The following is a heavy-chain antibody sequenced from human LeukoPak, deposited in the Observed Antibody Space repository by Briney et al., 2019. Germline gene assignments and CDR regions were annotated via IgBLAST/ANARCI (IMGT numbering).Heavy chain of an antibody. V-gene: IGHV3-21*06. CDR3: ARAGYCSSTSCDGGIDY. D-gene: IGHD2-2*01. J-gene: IGHJ4*02. CDR2: IDTSSSYI. Sequence: SGGSLRLSCAASGFAFSSYNMKWVRQAPGKGLEWVSFIDTSSSYIYYTGSVKGRFTVSRDNSKNSLYLQMDSLRVEDTAVYYCARAGYCSSTSCDGGIDYWGQGTLVTVSS. CDR1: GFAFSSYN.